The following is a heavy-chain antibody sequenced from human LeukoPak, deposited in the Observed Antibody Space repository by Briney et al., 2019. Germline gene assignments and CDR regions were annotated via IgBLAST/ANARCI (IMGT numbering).Heavy chain of an antibody. CDR2: INPNSGGT. CDR1: GYIFIGYF. V-gene: IGHV1-2*02. Sequence: GASVRLSCKASGYIFIGYFMHWVRQAPGQGLEWMGWINPNSGGTNYAQKFQGRVTMTRDTSVTTAYMELSRLRSDDTALYYCARAGVIAVAGLIENFDYWGQGTLVTVSS. D-gene: IGHD6-19*01. J-gene: IGHJ4*02. CDR3: ARAGVIAVAGLIENFDY.